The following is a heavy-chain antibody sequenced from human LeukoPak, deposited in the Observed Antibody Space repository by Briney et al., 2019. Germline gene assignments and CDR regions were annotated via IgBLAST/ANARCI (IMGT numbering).Heavy chain of an antibody. CDR1: GFTFSSYA. J-gene: IGHJ4*02. D-gene: IGHD6-19*01. CDR3: VKESSGWYGEY. CDR2: ISGSGGST. V-gene: IGHV3-23*01. Sequence: GGSLRLSCAASGFTFSSYAMSWVHQAPGEGLEWVSAISGSGGSTYYADSVKGRFTISRDNSKNTLYLQMNSLRAEDTAVYYCVKESSGWYGEYWGQGTLVTVSS.